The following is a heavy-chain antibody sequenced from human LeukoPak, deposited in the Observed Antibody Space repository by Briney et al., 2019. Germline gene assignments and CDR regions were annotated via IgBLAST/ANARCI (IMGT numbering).Heavy chain of an antibody. D-gene: IGHD3-10*01. CDR2: VNPNGGNT. V-gene: IGHV1-8*01. Sequence: ASVKVSCKASGYTFTSYDINWVRQATGQGLEWMGWVNPNGGNTGYAQKFQGRITMTRNTSISTAYMELSSLRSEDTAVYYCARGYGSGNYYGSDYWGQGTLVTVSS. J-gene: IGHJ4*02. CDR3: ARGYGSGNYYGSDY. CDR1: GYTFTSYD.